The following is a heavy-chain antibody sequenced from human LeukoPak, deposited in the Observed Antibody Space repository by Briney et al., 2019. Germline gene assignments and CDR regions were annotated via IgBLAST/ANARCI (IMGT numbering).Heavy chain of an antibody. V-gene: IGHV4-61*02. CDR2: IYAGGNT. J-gene: IGHJ1*01. D-gene: IGHD3-16*02. CDR1: GGSISIGSYY. CDR3: ARVKFGSLRKRLGELSPPEYFQH. Sequence: PSETLSLTCTVSGGSISIGSYYWSWIRQPAGKGLEWIGRIYAGGNTNYNPSHYSPSLKSRVIISIDTSKSQFSLKLSSVTAADTAVYYCARVKFGSLRKRLGELSPPEYFQHWGQGTLVTVSS.